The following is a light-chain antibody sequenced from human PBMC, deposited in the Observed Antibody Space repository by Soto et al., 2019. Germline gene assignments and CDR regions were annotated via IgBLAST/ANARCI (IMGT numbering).Light chain of an antibody. CDR2: GAS. Sequence: EILLTQSPGTLSLSPGEGVTLSCRASQGVTNSYLAWYQQKPGQAPRLLIYGASSRATGIPDRFSGSGAGTDFSLLISRLEPEDFAVYYCHQYGSSPRTFGQGTKVEIK. V-gene: IGKV3-20*01. CDR1: QGVTNSY. J-gene: IGKJ1*01. CDR3: HQYGSSPRT.